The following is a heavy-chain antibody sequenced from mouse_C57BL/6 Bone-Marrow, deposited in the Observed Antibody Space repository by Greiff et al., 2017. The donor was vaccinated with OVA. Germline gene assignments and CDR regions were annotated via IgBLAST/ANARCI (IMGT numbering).Heavy chain of an antibody. Sequence: VQLQQSGAELVRPGASVKLSCKASGYTFTDYYINWVKQRPGQGLDWIARIYPGSGNTYYNETVKGKATLTAEKSSRTACMQLSSLTSEDSSVYYCARWGSGHFDYWGQGTTLTVSS. V-gene: IGHV1-76*01. CDR3: ARWGSGHFDY. D-gene: IGHD3-2*02. J-gene: IGHJ2*01. CDR1: GYTFTDYY. CDR2: IYPGSGNT.